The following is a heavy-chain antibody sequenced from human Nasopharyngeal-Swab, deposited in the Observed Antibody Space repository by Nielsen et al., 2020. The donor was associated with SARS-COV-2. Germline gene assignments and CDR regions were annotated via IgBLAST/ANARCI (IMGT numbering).Heavy chain of an antibody. CDR3: ARDISSYGSFGYYYYYGMDV. CDR2: INTNTGNP. D-gene: IGHD5-18*01. V-gene: IGHV7-4-1*01. CDR1: GYTFTSYA. J-gene: IGHJ6*02. Sequence: ASVKVSCKASGYTFTSYAMNWVRQAPGQGLEWMGWINTNTGNPTYAQGFTGRFVFSLDTSVSTAHLQICSLKAEDTAVYYCARDISSYGSFGYYYYYGMDVWGQGTTVTVSS.